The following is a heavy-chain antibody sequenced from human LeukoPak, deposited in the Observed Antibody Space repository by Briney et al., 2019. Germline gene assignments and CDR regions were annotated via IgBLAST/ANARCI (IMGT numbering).Heavy chain of an antibody. CDR1: GFTFSSYA. D-gene: IGHD6-13*01. J-gene: IGHJ4*02. V-gene: IGHV3-30*04. Sequence: GRSLRLSCAASGFTFSSYAMHWVRQAPGKGLEWVAVISYDGSNKYYADSVKGRFTISRDNSKNTLYLQMNSLRAEDTAVYYCARGQYTTYSSSDRVPLFGYWGQGTLVTVSS. CDR2: ISYDGSNK. CDR3: ARGQYTTYSSSDRVPLFGY.